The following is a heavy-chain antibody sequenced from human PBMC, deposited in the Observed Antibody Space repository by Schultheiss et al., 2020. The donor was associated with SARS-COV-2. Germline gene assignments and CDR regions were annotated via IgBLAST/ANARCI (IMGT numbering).Heavy chain of an antibody. CDR2: IYYSGST. CDR1: GGSISSGGYY. D-gene: IGHD5-24*01. V-gene: IGHV4-31*03. Sequence: SETLSLTCTVSGGSISSGGYYWSWIRQHPGKGLEWIGYIYYSGSTYYNPSLKSRVIISVDTSKNQFSLKLSSVTAADTAVYYCAKDLEMATISTADIGCAYWGQGTLVTVSS. J-gene: IGHJ4*02. CDR3: AKDLEMATISTADIGCAY.